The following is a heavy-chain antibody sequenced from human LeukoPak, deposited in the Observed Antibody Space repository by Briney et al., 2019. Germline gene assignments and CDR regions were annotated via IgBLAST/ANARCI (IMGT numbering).Heavy chain of an antibody. Sequence: GGSLRLSCAASGFTFSSYGMHWVRQAPGKGLEWVAFIRYDGSNKYYADSVKGRFTISRDNSKNTLYLQVNSLRAEDTAVYYCAKDGHIVVVPAAPDYWGQGTLVTVSS. CDR2: IRYDGSNK. CDR3: AKDGHIVVVPAAPDY. D-gene: IGHD2-2*01. J-gene: IGHJ4*02. V-gene: IGHV3-30*02. CDR1: GFTFSSYG.